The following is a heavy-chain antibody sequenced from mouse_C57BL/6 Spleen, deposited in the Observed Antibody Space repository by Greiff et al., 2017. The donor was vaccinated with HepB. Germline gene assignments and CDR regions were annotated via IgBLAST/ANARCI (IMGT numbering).Heavy chain of an antibody. J-gene: IGHJ4*01. V-gene: IGHV1-55*01. CDR2: IYPGSGST. Sequence: VQLQQSGAELVKPGASVKMSCKASGYTFTSYWITWVKQRPGQGLEWIGDIYPGSGSTNYNEKFKSKATLTVDTSSSTAYMQLSSLTSEDSAVYYCARYDYDVGYYAMDYWGQGTSVTVSS. CDR1: GYTFTSYW. D-gene: IGHD2-4*01. CDR3: ARYDYDVGYYAMDY.